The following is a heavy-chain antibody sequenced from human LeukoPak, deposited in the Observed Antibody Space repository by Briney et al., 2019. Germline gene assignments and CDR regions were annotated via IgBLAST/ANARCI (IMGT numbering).Heavy chain of an antibody. CDR2: MNPNSGNT. D-gene: IGHD5-18*01. V-gene: IGHV1-8*03. Sequence: GASVKVSCKASGYTFTSYDINWVRQATGQGLEWMGWMNPNSGNTGYAQKFQGRVAITRNTSISTAYMELSRLRSDDTAVYYCARVHVDTAMNDYWGQGTLVTVSS. CDR3: ARVHVDTAMNDY. J-gene: IGHJ4*02. CDR1: GYTFTSYD.